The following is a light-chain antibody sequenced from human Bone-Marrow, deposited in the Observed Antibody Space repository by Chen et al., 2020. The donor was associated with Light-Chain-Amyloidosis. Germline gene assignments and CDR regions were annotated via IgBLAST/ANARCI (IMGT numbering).Light chain of an antibody. Sequence: SYVLTQPSSVSVAPAQTAKIACGGNNIGTTSAHWYQQTPGQAPLLVVYDDSDRPSGSPERLSGSNSGNTATLTISRVEAGDEADYYCQVWDRSSDRPVFGGGTKLTVL. V-gene: IGLV3-21*02. J-gene: IGLJ3*02. CDR1: NIGTTS. CDR2: DDS. CDR3: QVWDRSSDRPV.